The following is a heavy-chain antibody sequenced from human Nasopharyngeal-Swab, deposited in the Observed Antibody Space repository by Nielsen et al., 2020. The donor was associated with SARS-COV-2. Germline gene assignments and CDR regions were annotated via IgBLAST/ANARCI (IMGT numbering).Heavy chain of an antibody. Sequence: SETLSPTCTVSGASISSDYSTWIRHPPGNTLEWIWHISFIGSTSYNPPLRSRFTIPVDRAKNQISLNWSSVTAADTPVYYCARDTTGWFQHGMDVWGQGTTVIVSS. CDR1: GASISSDY. D-gene: IGHD6-19*01. CDR3: ARDTTGWFQHGMDV. J-gene: IGHJ6*02. CDR2: ISFIGST. V-gene: IGHV4-59*01.